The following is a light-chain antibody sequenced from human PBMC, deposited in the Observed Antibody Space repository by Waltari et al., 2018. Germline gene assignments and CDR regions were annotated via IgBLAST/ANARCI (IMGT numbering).Light chain of an antibody. J-gene: IGLJ2*01. CDR3: STYISSRTLVI. Sequence: QSALTQPASVSGSPGQSITISCTGTSSDVGNYNLVSWYQQHPSKAPNPMIYEVSQRPSGVSNRFSGSKSGNTASLTSSGLQAEDEGDYYCSTYISSRTLVIFGGGTKLTVL. CDR1: SSDVGNYNL. V-gene: IGLV2-14*02. CDR2: EVS.